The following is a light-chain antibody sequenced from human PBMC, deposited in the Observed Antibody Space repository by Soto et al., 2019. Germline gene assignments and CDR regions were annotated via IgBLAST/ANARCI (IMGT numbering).Light chain of an antibody. CDR1: SSNIGTTYD. V-gene: IGLV1-40*01. CDR3: QSYDNSLSGWV. Sequence: QSVLTQPPSVSGAPGQRVTISCTGSSSNIGTTYDVYWYQQLPGTAPNLLIYGNSNRPSGVPDRFSGSKSGTSASLAITGLQAEDEADYYCQSYDNSLSGWVFGGGTKLTVL. CDR2: GNS. J-gene: IGLJ3*02.